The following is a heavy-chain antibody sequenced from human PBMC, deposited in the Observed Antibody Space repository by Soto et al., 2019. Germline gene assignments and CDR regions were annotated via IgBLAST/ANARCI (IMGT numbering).Heavy chain of an antibody. CDR2: IHYGGGT. D-gene: IGHD3-3*01. V-gene: IGHV4-39*07. CDR1: GGSTRSGAYY. Sequence: SATLSLTCSVSGGSTRSGAYYWAWIRQAPGKGLEGIGSIHYGGGTNYIPSLKSRVSISVDTTKNQFSLKLSSVTAADTAVYYCAGTNWTGYPSDAFDICCQRKLV. J-gene: IGHJ3*02. CDR3: AGTNWTGYPSDAFDI.